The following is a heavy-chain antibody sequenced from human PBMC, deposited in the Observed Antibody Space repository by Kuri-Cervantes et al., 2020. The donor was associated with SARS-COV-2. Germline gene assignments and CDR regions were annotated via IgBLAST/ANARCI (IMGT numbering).Heavy chain of an antibody. CDR1: GFTFSSYG. Sequence: GGSLRLSWAASGFTFSSYGMHWVRQAPGKGLEWVAVIWYDGSNKYYADSVKGRFTISRDNSKNTLYLQMNSLRAEDTAVYYCARDLRYYGSGSWDYMDVWGKGTTVTVSS. CDR3: ARDLRYYGSGSWDYMDV. V-gene: IGHV3-33*01. CDR2: IWYDGSNK. D-gene: IGHD3-10*01. J-gene: IGHJ6*03.